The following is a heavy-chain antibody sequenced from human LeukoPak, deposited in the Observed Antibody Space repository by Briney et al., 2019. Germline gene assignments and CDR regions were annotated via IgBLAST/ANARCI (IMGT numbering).Heavy chain of an antibody. Sequence: GGSLRLSCAASGFTFSRSWMSWVRQAPGKGLEWVANIKQDGSEKYYVDSVKGRFTISRDNAKNSLYLQMNSLRAEDTAVYYCAKRIQSAMATGYWGQGTLVTVSS. D-gene: IGHD5-18*01. CDR2: IKQDGSEK. V-gene: IGHV3-7*03. J-gene: IGHJ4*02. CDR1: GFTFSRSW. CDR3: AKRIQSAMATGY.